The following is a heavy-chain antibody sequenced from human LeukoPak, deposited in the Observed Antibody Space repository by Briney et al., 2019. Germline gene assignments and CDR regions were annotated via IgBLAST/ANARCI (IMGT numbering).Heavy chain of an antibody. CDR2: IYYSGST. V-gene: IGHV4-59*01. CDR1: GGSISSYY. CDR3: ARVSYYDSSGRYYYYYGMDV. D-gene: IGHD3-22*01. Sequence: SETLSLTCTVSGGSISSYYWSGIRQPPGKGLEWIGYIYYSGSTNYNPSLKSRVTISVDTSKNQFSLKLSSVTAADTAVYYCARVSYYDSSGRYYYYYGMDVWGQGTTVTVSS. J-gene: IGHJ6*02.